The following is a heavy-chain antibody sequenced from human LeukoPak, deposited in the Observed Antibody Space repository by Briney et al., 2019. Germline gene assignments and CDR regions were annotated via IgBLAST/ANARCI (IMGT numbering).Heavy chain of an antibody. Sequence: GASVTVSFKASGYTFTIYAMNWVRQAPRQRLEWMGWINTNTGNPTYAQGFTGRFVFSLDTSVSTAYLQISSLKAEDTAVYYCARVQYYYDSSGYFLQSVDAFDIWGQGTMVTVSS. CDR2: INTNTGNP. CDR3: ARVQYYYDSSGYFLQSVDAFDI. D-gene: IGHD3-22*01. V-gene: IGHV7-4-1*02. CDR1: GYTFTIYA. J-gene: IGHJ3*02.